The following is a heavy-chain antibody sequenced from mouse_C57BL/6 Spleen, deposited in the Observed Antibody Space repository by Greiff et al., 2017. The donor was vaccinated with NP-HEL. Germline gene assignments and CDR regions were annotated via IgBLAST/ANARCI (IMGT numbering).Heavy chain of an antibody. CDR2: IDPSDSYT. CDR1: GYTFTSYW. CDR3: ARRGWDAMDY. D-gene: IGHD3-2*02. J-gene: IGHJ4*01. V-gene: IGHV1-69*01. Sequence: VQLQQSGAELVMPGASVKLSCKASGYTFTSYWMHWVKQRPGQGLEWIGEIDPSDSYTNYNQKFKGKSTLTVDKSSSTAYMQLSSLTSEDSAVYYCARRGWDAMDYRGQGTSVTVSS.